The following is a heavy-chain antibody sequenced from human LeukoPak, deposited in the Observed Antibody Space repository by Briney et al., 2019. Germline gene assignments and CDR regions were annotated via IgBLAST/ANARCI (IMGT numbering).Heavy chain of an antibody. CDR3: ARDRGYCSGGSCYSYFDY. D-gene: IGHD2-15*01. V-gene: IGHV1-46*01. CDR1: GDTFTSYY. CDR2: INPSGGST. J-gene: IGHJ4*02. Sequence: ASVKVSCKASGDTFTSYYMHWVRQAPGQGLECTGIINPSGGSTSYAQKFQGRVTMTRDMSTSTDYMELSSLRSEDTAVYYCARDRGYCSGGSCYSYFDYWGQGTLVTVST.